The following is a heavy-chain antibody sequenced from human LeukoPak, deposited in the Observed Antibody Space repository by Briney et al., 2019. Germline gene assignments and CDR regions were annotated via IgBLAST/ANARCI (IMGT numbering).Heavy chain of an antibody. CDR3: ARGYIAAAVPYYYYYMDV. CDR1: GGSFSGYY. J-gene: IGHJ6*03. Sequence: SETLSLTCAVYGGSFSGYYWSWIRHPPGKGLEWIGEINHSGSTNYNPSLKSRVTISVDTSKNQFSLKLSSVTAADTAVYYCARGYIAAAVPYYYYYMDVWGKGTTVTVSS. D-gene: IGHD6-13*01. V-gene: IGHV4-34*01. CDR2: INHSGST.